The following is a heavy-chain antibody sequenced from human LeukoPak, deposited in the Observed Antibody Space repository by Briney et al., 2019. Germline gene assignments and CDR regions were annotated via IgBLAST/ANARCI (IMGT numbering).Heavy chain of an antibody. V-gene: IGHV1-2*02. D-gene: IGHD1-26*01. CDR2: IDPNCGGT. J-gene: IGHJ4*02. CDR3: ARVVGATVGFDY. CDR1: GYTVTGYY. Sequence: GTSVKLSCKASGYTVTGYYINWVRRAPGHRLEWLGWIDPNCGGTNYAQKFQGRVTMTRDTAISTAYMDLSRLRSDDTAVYYCARVVGATVGFDYWGQGTLVTVSS.